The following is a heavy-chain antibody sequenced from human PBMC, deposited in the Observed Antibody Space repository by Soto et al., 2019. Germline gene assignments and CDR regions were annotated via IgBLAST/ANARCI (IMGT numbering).Heavy chain of an antibody. Sequence: EVQLLESGGGLGQPGGSLRLSCAASGFTFSSFAMSWVRQAPGKGLEWVFAISGSGETTYYPDSMKGRFTISRDNSKDTLYLQLKSLTAEDTAMYYCAKGAAATTTGQQWLESWGQGTLVTVAS. CDR3: AKGAAATTTGQQWLES. V-gene: IGHV3-23*01. CDR2: ISGSGETT. J-gene: IGHJ5*01. D-gene: IGHD1-7*01. CDR1: GFTFSSFA.